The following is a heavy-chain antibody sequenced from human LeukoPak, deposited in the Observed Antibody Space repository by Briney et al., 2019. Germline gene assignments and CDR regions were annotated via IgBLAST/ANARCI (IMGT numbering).Heavy chain of an antibody. Sequence: SETLSLTCAVYGGSFSGYYWSWIRQPPGKGLEWIGEINHSGSTNYNPSLKSRVTISVDTSKNQFSLKLSSVTAADSAVYYCARDQVVITEDGYDIWGQGTMVTVSS. J-gene: IGHJ3*02. CDR3: ARDQVVITEDGYDI. V-gene: IGHV4-34*01. CDR1: GGSFSGYY. CDR2: INHSGST. D-gene: IGHD3-22*01.